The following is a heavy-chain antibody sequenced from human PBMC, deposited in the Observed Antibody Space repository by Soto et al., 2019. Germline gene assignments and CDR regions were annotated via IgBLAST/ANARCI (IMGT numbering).Heavy chain of an antibody. J-gene: IGHJ6*02. CDR2: ISYDGSNK. CDR3: ARMASFYCSRGSCYPTYGMDV. V-gene: IGHV3-30-3*01. D-gene: IGHD2-15*01. Sequence: QVQLVESGGGVVQPGRSLRLSCAASGFTFSSYAMHWVRQAPGKGLEWVAVISYDGSNKYYADSVKGRFTISRDNTKNTLYLQMNSLRAEDTAVYYCARMASFYCSRGSCYPTYGMDVWVQGTTVTVSS. CDR1: GFTFSSYA.